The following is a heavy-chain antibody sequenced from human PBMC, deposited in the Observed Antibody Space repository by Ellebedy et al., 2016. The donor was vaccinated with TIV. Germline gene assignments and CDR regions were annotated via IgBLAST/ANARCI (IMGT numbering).Heavy chain of an antibody. CDR2: INQDGSAI. CDR1: GFTVSNHW. Sequence: GESLKISCAASGFTVSNHWLTWVRQAPGKGLQWVANINQDGSAILYDDSVKGRFSISRDNADNSLYLQMNSLRAEDTAVYCCARTGYGYHGMDVWGQGTTVTVSS. CDR3: ARTGYGYHGMDV. D-gene: IGHD5-12*01. J-gene: IGHJ6*02. V-gene: IGHV3-7*03.